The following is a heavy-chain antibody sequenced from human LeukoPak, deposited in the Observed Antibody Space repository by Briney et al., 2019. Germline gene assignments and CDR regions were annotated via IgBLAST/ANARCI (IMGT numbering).Heavy chain of an antibody. Sequence: SETLSLTCIVSGGSINNHYWTWIRQTPGKGLEWIGDIHYTGTTKYNPSLKSRVTISIDTSKNQFSLELSSVTAADTAVYYCARETLILDYGDYGRTPGGFDYWGQGTLVTVSS. V-gene: IGHV4-59*11. D-gene: IGHD4-17*01. CDR1: GGSINNHY. CDR2: IHYTGTT. J-gene: IGHJ4*02. CDR3: ARETLILDYGDYGRTPGGFDY.